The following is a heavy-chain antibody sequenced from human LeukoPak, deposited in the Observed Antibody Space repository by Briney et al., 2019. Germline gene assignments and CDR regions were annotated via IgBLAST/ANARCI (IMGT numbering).Heavy chain of an antibody. Sequence: ASVKVSCKASGYTFTGYYIHWVRQAPGQGLEWMGWINPNSGGTNYAQKFQGRVTMTRDTSISTAYMELSRLTSDDTAVYYCARAGFPHTPTDGGAYWGQGTLATVSS. J-gene: IGHJ4*02. CDR3: ARAGFPHTPTDGGAY. D-gene: IGHD5-18*01. CDR2: INPNSGGT. CDR1: GYTFTGYY. V-gene: IGHV1-2*02.